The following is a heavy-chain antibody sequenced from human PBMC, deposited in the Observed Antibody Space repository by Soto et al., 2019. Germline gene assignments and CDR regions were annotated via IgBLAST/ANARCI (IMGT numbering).Heavy chain of an antibody. Sequence: QVQLQESGPGLVKPSQTLSLTCTVSGGSISSGGYYWGWIRQHPGKGLEWIGYIYYSGSTYFNPSLKSRVTISVGTSKNQFSLKLSSVTAADTAVYSCASFRYYYYGMDVWGQGTTVTVSS. J-gene: IGHJ6*02. CDR1: GGSISSGGYY. V-gene: IGHV4-31*03. CDR3: ASFRYYYYGMDV. CDR2: IYYSGST.